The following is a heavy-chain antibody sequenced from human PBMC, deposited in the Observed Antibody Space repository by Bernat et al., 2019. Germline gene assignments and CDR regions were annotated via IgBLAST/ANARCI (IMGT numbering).Heavy chain of an antibody. V-gene: IGHV3-21*05. CDR2: ISSSSSYI. Sequence: EVQLVESGGGLVKPGGSLRLSCAASGFTFSSYSMNWVRQAPGKGLEWVSYISSSSSYIYYADSVKGRFTISRDNAKNSLYLQMNSLRAEDTAVYYCARVHHNPTVTTGYYYYYMDVWGKGTTVTVSS. D-gene: IGHD4-17*01. CDR3: ARVHHNPTVTTGYYYYYMDV. CDR1: GFTFSSYS. J-gene: IGHJ6*03.